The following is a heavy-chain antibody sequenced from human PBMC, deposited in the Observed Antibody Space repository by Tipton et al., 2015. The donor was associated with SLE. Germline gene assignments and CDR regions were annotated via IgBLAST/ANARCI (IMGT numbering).Heavy chain of an antibody. D-gene: IGHD6-6*01. CDR3: ARAPSGGSGIAARPNWFDP. Sequence: TLSLTCAVSGGSISSGGYSWSWIRQPPGTGLEWSGYIYHSGSTYYNPSLKSRVTISVDTSKNQFSLKLSSVTASDTAVYHCARAPSGGSGIAARPNWFDPWAQGTLVTVSS. J-gene: IGHJ5*02. CDR2: IYHSGST. CDR1: GGSISSGGYS. V-gene: IGHV4-30-2*01.